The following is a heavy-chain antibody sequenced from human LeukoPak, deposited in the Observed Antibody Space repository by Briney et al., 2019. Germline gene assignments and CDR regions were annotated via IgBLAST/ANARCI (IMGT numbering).Heavy chain of an antibody. D-gene: IGHD2-15*01. J-gene: IGHJ4*02. CDR2: IKQDGSEK. CDR3: ARDSDVHCSGGSCTNFDY. V-gene: IGHV3-7*01. Sequence: GGSLRLSCTVSGFTVSSNSMSWVRQAPGKGLEWVANIKQDGSEKYSVDSVKGRFTISRDNAKKSLYLQMHSLRAEDTAIYYCARDSDVHCSGGSCTNFDYWGQGTLVTVSS. CDR1: GFTVSSNS.